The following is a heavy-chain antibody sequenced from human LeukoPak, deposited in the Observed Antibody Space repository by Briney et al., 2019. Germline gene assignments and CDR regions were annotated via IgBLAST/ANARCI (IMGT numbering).Heavy chain of an antibody. V-gene: IGHV1-2*02. D-gene: IGHD2-2*01. CDR2: INPNSGNT. J-gene: IGHJ3*01. CDR3: ARGGEVVPIVEDAFDF. Sequence: ASVKVSCKTSGYTFTGYYIHWMRQVAGQGLEWVGCINPNSGNTHYRQEIQGRVTMTRDTSITTAYMDLSGLTSGDTAVYFCARGGEVVPIVEDAFDFWGQGTLVIVSS. CDR1: GYTFTGYY.